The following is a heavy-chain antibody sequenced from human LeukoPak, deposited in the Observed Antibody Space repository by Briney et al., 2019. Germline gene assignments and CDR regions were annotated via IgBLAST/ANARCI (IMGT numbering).Heavy chain of an antibody. CDR1: GFTFSSCA. Sequence: GGSLRLSCAASGFTFSSCAMTWVRQAPGKGLEWVSIIYGSGSTYYADSVKGRFTISRDNSKNMVYLQLNSLRAEDTAIFYCVQIPGGGYWGQGTLVTVSS. D-gene: IGHD5-24*01. V-gene: IGHV3-23*05. CDR2: IYGSGST. J-gene: IGHJ4*02. CDR3: VQIPGGGY.